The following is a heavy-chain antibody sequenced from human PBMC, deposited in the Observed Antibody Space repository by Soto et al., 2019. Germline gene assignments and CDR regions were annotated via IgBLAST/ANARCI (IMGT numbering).Heavy chain of an antibody. J-gene: IGHJ4*02. D-gene: IGHD2-15*01. Sequence: QITLKESGPTLVKPTQTLTLTCTFSGFSLSTNGIAVSWIRQPPGKALEWLALIFWDDDKRYSPSLKSSITTTKDEYKKQRIITMTNMEHLNTATYYCAHISRKFHLILPRYYFDYWGQGTLVTVSS. CDR2: IFWDDDK. CDR3: AHISRKFHLILPRYYFDY. V-gene: IGHV2-5*02. CDR1: GFSLSTNGIA.